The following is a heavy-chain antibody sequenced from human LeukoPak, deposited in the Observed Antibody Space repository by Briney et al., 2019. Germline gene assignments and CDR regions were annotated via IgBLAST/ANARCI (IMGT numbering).Heavy chain of an antibody. CDR1: GGTFSSYA. J-gene: IGHJ4*02. D-gene: IGHD2-2*01. CDR3: AGTPTRDCSSTSCYQFDY. CDR2: IIPIFGTA. V-gene: IGHV1-69*06. Sequence: SVKVSCKASGGTFSSYAISWVRQAPGQGLEWMGGIIPIFGTANYAQKFQGRVTITADKSTSTAYMELSSLRSEDTAVYYCAGTPTRDCSSTSCYQFDYWGQGTLVTVTS.